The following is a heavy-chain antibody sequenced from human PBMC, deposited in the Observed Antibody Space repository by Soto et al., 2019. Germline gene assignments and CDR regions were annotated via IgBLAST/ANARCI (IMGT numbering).Heavy chain of an antibody. J-gene: IGHJ6*03. CDR1: GGSISSGGYY. Sequence: SETLSLTCTVSGGSISSGGYYWSWIRQHPGKGLEWIGYIYYSGSTYYNPSLKSRVTISVDTSKNQFSLKLSSVTAADTAVYYCAREERGIAARPGSYYYYYYMDVWGKGTTVTVSS. D-gene: IGHD6-6*01. CDR3: AREERGIAARPGSYYYYYYMDV. CDR2: IYYSGST. V-gene: IGHV4-31*03.